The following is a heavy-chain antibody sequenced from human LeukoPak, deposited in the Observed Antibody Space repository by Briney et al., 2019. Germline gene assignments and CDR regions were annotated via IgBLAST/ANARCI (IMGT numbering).Heavy chain of an antibody. CDR3: ARALLDWLQSQDAFDI. D-gene: IGHD5-24*01. CDR1: GGSISSGSYY. V-gene: IGHV4-61*02. J-gene: IGHJ3*02. CDR2: IYTSGST. Sequence: KPSETLSLTCTVSGGSISSGSYYWSWIRQPAGKGLEWIGRIYTSGSTNYIPSLKSRVTISVDTSKNQFSLKLSSVTAADTAVYYCARALLDWLQSQDAFDIWGQGTMVTVSS.